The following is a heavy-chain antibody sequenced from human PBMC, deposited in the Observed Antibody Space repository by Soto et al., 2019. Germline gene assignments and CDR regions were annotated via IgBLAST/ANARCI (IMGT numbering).Heavy chain of an antibody. Sequence: QVQLVQSGAEVKKPGSSVKVSCKASGGTFSSYAISWVRQAPGQGLEWMGGIIPIFGTANYAQKFQGRVTITEDEFTSPAYMELSSRRSEDTAVYYCARGGRGYCISTSCRDAKGGRFDPWGQGALVTVSS. CDR3: ARGGRGYCISTSCRDAKGGRFDP. CDR1: GGTFSSYA. V-gene: IGHV1-69*12. CDR2: IIPIFGTA. J-gene: IGHJ5*02. D-gene: IGHD2-2*01.